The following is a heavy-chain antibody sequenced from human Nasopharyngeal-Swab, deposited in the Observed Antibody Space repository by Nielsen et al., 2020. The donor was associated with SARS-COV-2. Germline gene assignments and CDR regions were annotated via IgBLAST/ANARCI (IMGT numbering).Heavy chain of an antibody. CDR2: ISAYNGKT. Sequence: SVNVSFKASGYTFASYYMHWVRQAPGQGLEWMGWISAYNGKTNYAQNLQGRVTMTTDTSTSTAYMELRSLTSDDTAVYYCAREMPSSSSDYWGQGTRVNVSS. CDR3: AREMPSSSSDY. D-gene: IGHD2-2*01. J-gene: IGHJ4*02. CDR1: GYTFASYY. V-gene: IGHV1-18*04.